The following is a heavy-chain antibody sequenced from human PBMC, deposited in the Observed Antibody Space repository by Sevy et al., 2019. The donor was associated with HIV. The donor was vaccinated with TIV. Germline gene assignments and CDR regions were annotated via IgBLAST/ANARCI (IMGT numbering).Heavy chain of an antibody. D-gene: IGHD1-1*01. CDR3: ARDAARVIVPTAGFDS. V-gene: IGHV3-33*01. CDR2: IWYDGRTE. CDR1: GFSFRSFS. J-gene: IGHJ5*01. Sequence: GGSLRLSCVASGFSFRSFSMHWVGQAPGKGLEWVAAIWYDGRTERYADSVQGRFTISRDNSKKTLYLQMNSLRDEDTAIYYCARDAARVIVPTAGFDSWGQRTLVTVSS.